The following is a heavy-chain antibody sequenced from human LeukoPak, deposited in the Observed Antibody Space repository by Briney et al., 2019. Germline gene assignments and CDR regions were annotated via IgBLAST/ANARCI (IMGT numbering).Heavy chain of an antibody. D-gene: IGHD3-22*01. V-gene: IGHV4-34*01. CDR2: INHSGRT. J-gene: IGHJ5*02. Sequence: PSETLSLTCAVYGGSFSGYYWSCIRQPPGKGLEWIGEINHSGRTNYNPSLKSRVTISVDTSKNQFSLKLSSVTAADTAVYYCARGRYYYDSSFDPWGQGTLVTVSS. CDR3: ARGRYYYDSSFDP. CDR1: GGSFSGYY.